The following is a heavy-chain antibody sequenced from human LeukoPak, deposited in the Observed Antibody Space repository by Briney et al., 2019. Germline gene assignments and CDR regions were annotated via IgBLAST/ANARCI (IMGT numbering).Heavy chain of an antibody. D-gene: IGHD3-22*01. CDR2: IYYSGST. V-gene: IGHV4-59*01. CDR1: GGSISSYY. J-gene: IGHJ4*02. CDR3: ARSAHYSQFDY. Sequence: PSETLSLTCTVSGGSISSYYWSWMRQPPGKGLEWIGYIYYSGSTNYNPSLKSRVTISVDTSKNQFSLKLRSVTAADTAVYYCARSAHYSQFDYWGQGTLVTVSS.